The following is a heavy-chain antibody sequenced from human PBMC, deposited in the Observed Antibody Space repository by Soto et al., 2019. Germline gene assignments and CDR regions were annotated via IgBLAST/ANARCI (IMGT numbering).Heavy chain of an antibody. Sequence: ASVKVSCKTSGYTFNDYEINWVRHATGQGLEWIGWINPNSGETGYAQRFQGRVTMTTSSSLSTAYLELSSLTSDDTAVYYCARIAMPARPRWYDWFDPWGQGTLVTVSS. D-gene: IGHD2-2*01. CDR3: ARIAMPARPRWYDWFDP. CDR2: INPNSGET. CDR1: GYTFNDYE. J-gene: IGHJ5*02. V-gene: IGHV1-8*02.